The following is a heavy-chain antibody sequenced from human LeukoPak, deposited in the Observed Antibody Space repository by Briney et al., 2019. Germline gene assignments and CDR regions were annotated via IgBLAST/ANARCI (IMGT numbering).Heavy chain of an antibody. J-gene: IGHJ4*02. CDR2: ISFSGDNT. V-gene: IGHV3-23*01. Sequence: GGSLRLSCAASGFTFRDSAMSWVRQAPGKGLEWVSLISFSGDNTYYTDSVKGRFTISRDNSKDTLYLQMNSLRAEDSAVYYCARDAHWAGLWSTSYHYFDYWGQGTLVTVSS. D-gene: IGHD3-3*01. CDR3: ARDAHWAGLWSTSYHYFDY. CDR1: GFTFRDSA.